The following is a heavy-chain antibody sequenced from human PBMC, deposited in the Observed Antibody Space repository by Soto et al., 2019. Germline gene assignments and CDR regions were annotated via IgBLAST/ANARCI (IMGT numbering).Heavy chain of an antibody. Sequence: PSETLSLTCVVSGDSISDGPYFWTWIRQPPGKGLEWVGYIFFNGITYYSPSLKSRLTISVDTSKNHFSLSLTSVTAADTAIYYCARESGITGTRAFSHWGQGILVTVSS. CDR2: IFFNGIT. CDR3: ARESGITGTRAFSH. J-gene: IGHJ4*02. CDR1: GDSISDGPYF. D-gene: IGHD1-20*01. V-gene: IGHV4-31*11.